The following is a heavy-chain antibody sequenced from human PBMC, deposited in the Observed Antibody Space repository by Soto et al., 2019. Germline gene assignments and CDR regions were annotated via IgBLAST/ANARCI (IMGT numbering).Heavy chain of an antibody. J-gene: IGHJ4*02. V-gene: IGHV4-30-2*01. CDR1: GGSISSGGYS. Sequence: SETLSLTCAVSGGSISSGGYSWSWIRQPPGKGLEWIGYIYHSGSTYYNPSLKSRVTISVDRSKNQFSLKLSSVTAADTAVYYCAREVLFYFDYWGQGTLVTVSS. CDR3: AREVLFYFDY. CDR2: IYHSGST.